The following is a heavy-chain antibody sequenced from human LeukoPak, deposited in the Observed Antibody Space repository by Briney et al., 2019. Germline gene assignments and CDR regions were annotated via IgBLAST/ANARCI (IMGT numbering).Heavy chain of an antibody. CDR3: ARDGRVAGTGENWFDP. CDR1: GYTLTSYY. CDR2: INPSGGST. J-gene: IGHJ5*02. Sequence: ASVKVSCKASGYTLTSYYMRWVRQAPGQGLEWMGIINPSGGSTSYAQKFQGRVTMTRDTSTSTVYMELSSLRSEDTAVYYCARDGRVAGTGENWFDPWGQGTLVTVSS. D-gene: IGHD6-19*01. V-gene: IGHV1-46*01.